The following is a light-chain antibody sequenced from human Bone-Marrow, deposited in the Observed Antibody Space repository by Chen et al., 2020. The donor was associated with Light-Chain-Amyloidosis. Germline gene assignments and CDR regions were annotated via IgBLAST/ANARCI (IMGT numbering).Light chain of an antibody. V-gene: IGKV3-20*01. CDR3: QQYGTSPLT. CDR2: GSS. CDR1: QTISSNY. Sequence: EFVLTQSPGTLSLSPVEGANLSCRASQTISSNYLTWYQQKFGQAPRLLIYGSSSRATGIPDRFTGSGSGTDFTLTINRLEPEDFAMYYCQQYGTSPLTFGGGTKVEIK. J-gene: IGKJ4*01.